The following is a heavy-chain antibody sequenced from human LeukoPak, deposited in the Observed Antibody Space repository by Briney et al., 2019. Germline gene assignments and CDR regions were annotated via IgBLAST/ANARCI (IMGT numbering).Heavy chain of an antibody. V-gene: IGHV4-34*01. CDR1: GGSFSGYY. J-gene: IGHJ3*02. CDR2: INHSGST. CDR3: ARAERLDAFDI. D-gene: IGHD1-1*01. Sequence: PSETLSLTCAVYGGSFSGYYWSWIRQPPGKGLEWIGEINHSGSTNYNPSLKSRVTISVDTSKNQFSLKLSSVTAADTAVYYCARAERLDAFDIWGQGILVTVSS.